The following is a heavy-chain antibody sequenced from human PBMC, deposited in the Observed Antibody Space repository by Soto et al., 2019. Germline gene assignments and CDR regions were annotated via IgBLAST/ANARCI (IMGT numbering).Heavy chain of an antibody. CDR3: TTDLLYYYDSSGYYWAFDI. CDR2: IKSKTDGGTT. D-gene: IGHD3-22*01. CDR1: GFTFSNAW. V-gene: IGHV3-15*01. J-gene: IGHJ3*02. Sequence: GGSLRLSCAASGFTFSNAWMSWVRQAPGKGLEWVGRIKSKTDGGTTDYAAPVKGRFTISRDDSKSTLYLQMNSLKTEDTAVYYCTTDLLYYYDSSGYYWAFDIWGQGTMVTVSS.